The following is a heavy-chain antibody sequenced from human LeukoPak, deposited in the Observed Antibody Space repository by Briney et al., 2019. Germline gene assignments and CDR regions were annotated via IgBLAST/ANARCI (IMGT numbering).Heavy chain of an antibody. CDR2: ISTSGSTI. CDR1: GFTFSSYS. Sequence: PGGSLRLSCAASGFTFSSYSMNWVRQAPGKRLEWVSYISTSGSTIKYADSVKGRFTISRDDAKNSLYVQMNSLRDEDTAVYYCVREDPSEYGSIDYWGQGTLVTVSS. V-gene: IGHV3-48*02. J-gene: IGHJ4*02. D-gene: IGHD3-10*01. CDR3: VREDPSEYGSIDY.